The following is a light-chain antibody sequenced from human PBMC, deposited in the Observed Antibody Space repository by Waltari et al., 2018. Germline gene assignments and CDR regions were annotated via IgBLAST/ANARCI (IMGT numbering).Light chain of an antibody. CDR3: QQRTNWPLT. CDR1: RSVSSY. CDR2: DAS. J-gene: IGKJ4*01. Sequence: EIVLTQSPATLSLSPGERATLSCRASRSVSSYLGWYQQKPGRAPRLLIYDASNMAIGIPARFSVSGSWTDFTLTISSLEPEDFAVYYCQQRTNWPLTFGGGTKVEIK. V-gene: IGKV3-11*01.